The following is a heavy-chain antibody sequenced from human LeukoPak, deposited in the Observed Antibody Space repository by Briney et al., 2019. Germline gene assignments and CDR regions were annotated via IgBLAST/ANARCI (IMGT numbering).Heavy chain of an antibody. CDR3: ARGYSGSYWN. J-gene: IGHJ4*02. CDR2: IVVGSGNT. V-gene: IGHV1-8*03. Sequence: ASVKVSCKASGYTFTGYYMHWVRQAPGRGLEWIGWIVVGSGNTNYAQKFQERVTITRNTSISTAYMELSSLRSEDTALYYCARGYSGSYWNWGQGTLVTVSS. CDR1: GYTFTGYY. D-gene: IGHD1-26*01.